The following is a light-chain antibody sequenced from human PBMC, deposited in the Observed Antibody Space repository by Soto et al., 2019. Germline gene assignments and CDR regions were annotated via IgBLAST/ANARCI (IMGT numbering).Light chain of an antibody. CDR2: DVS. CDR1: SSDIGGYNY. CDR3: SSQAVSSTLV. V-gene: IGLV2-14*01. J-gene: IGLJ2*01. Sequence: QSALTQPASVPGSPGQSITISCTGTSSDIGGYNYVSWYQQHPGKAPKLMIYDVSNRPSGVSNRFSGSKSGNTASLTISGLQAEDEADYYCSSQAVSSTLVFGGGTKLTVL.